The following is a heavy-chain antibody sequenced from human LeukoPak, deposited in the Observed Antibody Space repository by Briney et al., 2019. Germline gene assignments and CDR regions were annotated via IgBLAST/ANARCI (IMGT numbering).Heavy chain of an antibody. CDR1: AFGKCV. CDR3: AKDLGGSSWDFDY. CDR2: ISGSGGST. D-gene: IGHD6-13*01. V-gene: IGHV3-23*01. Sequence: AFGKCVVSWGRRTTGKRMEWVSAISGSGGSTYYADSVKGRFTISRDNSKNTLYLQMNSLRAEDTAVYYCAKDLGGSSWDFDYWGQGTLVTVSS. J-gene: IGHJ4*02.